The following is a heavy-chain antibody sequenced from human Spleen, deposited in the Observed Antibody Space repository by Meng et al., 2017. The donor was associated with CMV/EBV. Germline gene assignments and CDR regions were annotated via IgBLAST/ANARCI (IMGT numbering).Heavy chain of an antibody. J-gene: IGHJ4*02. D-gene: IGHD2-2*02. V-gene: IGHV1-46*01. Sequence: ASVKVSCKASGYTFTSYYMHWVRQAPGQGLEWMGIINPSGGSTSYAQKFQGRVTMTRDTSISTAYMELSRLRSDDTAVYYCARGYCSGASCYIDDWGQGTLVTVSS. CDR2: INPSGGST. CDR1: GYTFTSYY. CDR3: ARGYCSGASCYIDD.